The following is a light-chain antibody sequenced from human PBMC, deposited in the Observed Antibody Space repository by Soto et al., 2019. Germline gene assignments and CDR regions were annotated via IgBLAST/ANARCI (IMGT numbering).Light chain of an antibody. Sequence: QSVLSQPASVSESPGQSITISCTGASSYVGTYKYVSWYQHQPGEAPKLIIYEVSNRPSGVSNRFSGSKSGNTASLTISGIQTEDEADYYCGSITSSSTSVFGTGTKVTVL. CDR1: SSYVGTYKY. J-gene: IGLJ1*01. CDR2: EVS. V-gene: IGLV2-14*01. CDR3: GSITSSSTSV.